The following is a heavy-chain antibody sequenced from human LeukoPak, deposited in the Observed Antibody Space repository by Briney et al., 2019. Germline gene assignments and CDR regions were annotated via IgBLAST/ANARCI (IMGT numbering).Heavy chain of an antibody. Sequence: SETPSLTCAVSGGSISSSNWWSWVRQPPGKGLEWIGEIYHSGSTNYNPSLKSRVTISVDKSKNQFSLKLSSVTAADTAVYYCARDLSYCSSTSCSRSAPLHYWGQGTLVTVSS. D-gene: IGHD2-2*01. J-gene: IGHJ4*02. V-gene: IGHV4-4*02. CDR3: ARDLSYCSSTSCSRSAPLHY. CDR1: GGSISSSNW. CDR2: IYHSGST.